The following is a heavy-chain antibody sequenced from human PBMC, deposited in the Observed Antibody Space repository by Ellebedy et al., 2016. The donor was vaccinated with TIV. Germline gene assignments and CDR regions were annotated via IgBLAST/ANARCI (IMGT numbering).Heavy chain of an antibody. CDR3: ARMDCSSTSCYEAPSYYYGMDV. D-gene: IGHD2-2*01. Sequence: AASVKVSCKASGGTFSSYAISWVRQAPGQGLEWMGGIIPIFGTANYAQKFQGRVTITADESTSTAYMELSSLRSEDTAVYYCARMDCSSTSCYEAPSYYYGMDVWGQGTTVTVSS. V-gene: IGHV1-69*13. CDR1: GGTFSSYA. CDR2: IIPIFGTA. J-gene: IGHJ6*02.